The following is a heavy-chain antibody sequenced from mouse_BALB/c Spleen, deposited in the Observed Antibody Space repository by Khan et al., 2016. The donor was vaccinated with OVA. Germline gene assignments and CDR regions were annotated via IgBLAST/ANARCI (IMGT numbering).Heavy chain of an antibody. CDR2: ISTYYGDA. D-gene: IGHD1-1*02. Sequence: VKLLESGAELVRPGVSVKISCKGSGYTFTDYAMHWVKQGHAKSLEWIGVISTYYGDADYNQKFQGKASMTVDRSSSTVYMELARLTSEDSAIYFCVRGGKFAYWGQGTLVTVSA. J-gene: IGHJ3*01. V-gene: IGHV1S137*01. CDR1: GYTFTDYA. CDR3: VRGGKFAY.